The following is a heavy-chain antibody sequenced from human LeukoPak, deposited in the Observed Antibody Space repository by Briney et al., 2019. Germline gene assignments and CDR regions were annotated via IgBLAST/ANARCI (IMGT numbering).Heavy chain of an antibody. V-gene: IGHV3-23*01. CDR2: ICGDDGDT. CDR3: ARDGVHSSGWYYFDY. J-gene: IGHJ4*02. D-gene: IGHD6-19*01. Sequence: GGSLRLSCAASGFTFSTYAMNWVRLTPGKGLQWVSAICGDDGDTYYADSVKGRFTISRDNSKNTLSLQMNSLRAEDTAVYYCARDGVHSSGWYYFDYWGQGTLATVSS. CDR1: GFTFSTYA.